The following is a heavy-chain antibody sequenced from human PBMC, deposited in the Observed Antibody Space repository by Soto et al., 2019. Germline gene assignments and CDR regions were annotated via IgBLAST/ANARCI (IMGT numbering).Heavy chain of an antibody. V-gene: IGHV1-18*01. CDR2: ISAYNGNT. J-gene: IGHJ4*02. Sequence: GAPVKVSCKASGYTFTSYGISWVRQAPGQGLEWMGWISAYNGNTNNAQKLQGRVTMTTDTSTSTAYMELRSLRSDDTAVYYCARDKYSGYDCDYWGQGTLVTVSS. D-gene: IGHD5-12*01. CDR3: ARDKYSGYDCDY. CDR1: GYTFTSYG.